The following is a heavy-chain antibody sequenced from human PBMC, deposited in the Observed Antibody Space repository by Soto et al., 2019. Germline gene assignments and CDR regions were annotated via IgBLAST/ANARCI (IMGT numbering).Heavy chain of an antibody. CDR1: GFTFSGYG. J-gene: IGHJ4*02. Sequence: QVQLVESGGGVVQPGRSLRLSCAASGFTFSGYGMQWVRQSPGEGPEWVAIVANDGSNQYYAESVKGRFTISRDNSKTTVFLQMDSLRPDDTAVYYCARSSGCSIWYPPDCWGQGTLVTVSS. CDR3: ARSSGCSIWYPPDC. D-gene: IGHD6-13*01. CDR2: VANDGSNQ. V-gene: IGHV3-30*03.